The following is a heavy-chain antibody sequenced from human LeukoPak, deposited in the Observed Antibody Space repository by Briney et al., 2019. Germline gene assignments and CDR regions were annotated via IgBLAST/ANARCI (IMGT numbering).Heavy chain of an antibody. CDR2: ISGSGGST. CDR1: GGSISSSTYY. Sequence: PSETLSLTCTVSGGSISSSTYYWGWIRQPPGKGLEWVSAISGSGGSTYYADSVKGRFTISRDNSKNTLYLQMNSLRAEDTAVYYCAKDLVGAVAELFDYWGQGTLVTVSS. CDR3: AKDLVGAVAELFDY. V-gene: IGHV3-23*01. D-gene: IGHD1-26*01. J-gene: IGHJ4*02.